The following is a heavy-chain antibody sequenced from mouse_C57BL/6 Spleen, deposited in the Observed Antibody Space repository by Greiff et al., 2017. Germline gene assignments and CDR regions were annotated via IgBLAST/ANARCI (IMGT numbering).Heavy chain of an antibody. CDR3: ARRDCYGCGYAWDLDD. CDR2: ILPGSGST. J-gene: IGHJ4*01. Sequence: QVQLQQSGAELMKPGASVKLSCKATGYTFTGYWIEWVKQRPGHGLEWIGEILPGSGSTNYNEKFKGKATFTVDTSSNTAYMQLSSLTTEDSAIYGCARRDCYGCGYAWDLDDWGTGTSVTVSS. D-gene: IGHD1-1*01. CDR1: GYTFTGYW. V-gene: IGHV1-9*01.